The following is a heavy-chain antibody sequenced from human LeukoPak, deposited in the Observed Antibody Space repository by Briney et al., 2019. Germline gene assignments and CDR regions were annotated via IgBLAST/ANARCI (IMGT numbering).Heavy chain of an antibody. CDR1: GFTFSTFA. Sequence: TGGSKRLSCAASGFTFSTFAMSWVRQAPGKGLEWVSDIGNNGIGTYYADSVKGRFTISRDNSKNTVSLQMNSLRAEDTAVYYCAKGGYPDSRGSNWRYDYWGQGTLVTVSS. CDR3: AKGGYPDSRGSNWRYDY. CDR2: IGNNGIGT. V-gene: IGHV3-23*05. J-gene: IGHJ4*02. D-gene: IGHD3-22*01.